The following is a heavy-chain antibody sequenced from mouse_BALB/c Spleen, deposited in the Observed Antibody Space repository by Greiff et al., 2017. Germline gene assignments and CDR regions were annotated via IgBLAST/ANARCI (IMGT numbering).Heavy chain of an antibody. D-gene: IGHD2-4*01. CDR1: GFSLTSYG. CDR2: IWAGGST. Sequence: VKLMESGPGLVAPSQSLSITCTVSGFSLTSYGVHWVRQPPGKGLEWLGVIWAGGSTNYNSALMSRLSICKDNSKSQVFLKMNSLQTDDTAMYYCARDRNYDYDEGYFDVWGAGTTVTVSS. J-gene: IGHJ1*01. V-gene: IGHV2-9*02. CDR3: ARDRNYDYDEGYFDV.